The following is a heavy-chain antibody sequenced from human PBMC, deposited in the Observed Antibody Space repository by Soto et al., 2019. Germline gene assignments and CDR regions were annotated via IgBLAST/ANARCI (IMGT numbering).Heavy chain of an antibody. Sequence: KLRETLSLTCAVSGGSISSSNWWSWVRQPPGKGLEWIGEIYHSGSTNYNPSLKSRVTISVDKSKNQFSLKLSSVTAADTAVYYCARGNDSSGYYYRRADAFDIWGQGTMV. J-gene: IGHJ3*02. CDR3: ARGNDSSGYYYRRADAFDI. D-gene: IGHD3-22*01. CDR2: IYHSGST. V-gene: IGHV4-4*03. CDR1: GGSISSSNW.